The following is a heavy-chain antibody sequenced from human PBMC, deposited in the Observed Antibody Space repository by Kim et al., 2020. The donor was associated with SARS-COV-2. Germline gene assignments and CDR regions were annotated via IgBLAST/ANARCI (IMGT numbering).Heavy chain of an antibody. CDR3: ARTIHRDYYYYYYGMDV. J-gene: IGHJ6*02. CDR2: ISYDGSNK. CDR1: GFTFSSYG. V-gene: IGHV3-33*05. Sequence: GGSLRLSCAASGFTFSSYGMHWVRQAPGKGLEWVAVISYDGSNKYYADSVKGRFTISRDNSKNTLYLQMNSLRAEDTAVYYCARTIHRDYYYYYYGMDVWGQGTTVTVSS.